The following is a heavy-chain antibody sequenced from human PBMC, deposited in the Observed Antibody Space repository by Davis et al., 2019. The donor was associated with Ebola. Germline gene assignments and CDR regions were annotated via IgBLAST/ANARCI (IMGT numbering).Heavy chain of an antibody. J-gene: IGHJ3*02. CDR1: GYTFTDYY. CDR2: INPSGGST. CDR3: ARVGDSSGYYRHNDAFDI. V-gene: IGHV1-46*01. Sequence: ASVKVSCKASGYTFTDYYMHWVRQAPGQGLEWMGIINPSGGSTSYAQKFQGRVTMTRDTSTSTVYMELSSLRSEDTAVYYCARVGDSSGYYRHNDAFDIWGQGTMVTVSS. D-gene: IGHD3-22*01.